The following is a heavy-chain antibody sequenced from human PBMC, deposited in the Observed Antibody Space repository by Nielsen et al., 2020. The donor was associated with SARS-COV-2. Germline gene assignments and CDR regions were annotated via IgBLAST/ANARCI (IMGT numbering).Heavy chain of an antibody. V-gene: IGHV3-48*02. Sequence: GGSLRLSCAASGFTFDDYSMNWVRQAPGKGLEWVSYISSSSSTIYYADSVKGRFTISRDNAKNSLYLQMNSLRDEDTAVYYCARDDSYYYGSKTEYYYGMDVWGQGTTVTVSS. CDR1: GFTFDDYS. CDR3: ARDDSYYYGSKTEYYYGMDV. CDR2: ISSSSSTI. J-gene: IGHJ6*02. D-gene: IGHD3-10*01.